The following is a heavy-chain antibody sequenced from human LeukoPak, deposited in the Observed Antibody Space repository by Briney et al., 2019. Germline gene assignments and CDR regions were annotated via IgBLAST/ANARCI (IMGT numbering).Heavy chain of an antibody. CDR2: INVDGCAT. Sequence: GGSLRLSSAPSGFTLSRHWMNWVRQAPGTWLKWVAHINVDGCATDYEDSVKGRFTISRGTASNTLCRQMNCLRAEDTCVNDCVSNGSGAPPFDRWGQGSLVTV. D-gene: IGHD2-8*01. J-gene: IGHJ4*02. CDR3: VSNGSGAPPFDR. V-gene: IGHV3-74*01. CDR1: GFTLSRHW.